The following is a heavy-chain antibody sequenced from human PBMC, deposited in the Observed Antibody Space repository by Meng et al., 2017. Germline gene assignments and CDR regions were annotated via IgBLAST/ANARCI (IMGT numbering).Heavy chain of an antibody. CDR2: IYTSGST. J-gene: IGHJ3*02. CDR1: GGSISSYY. CDR3: ARDKRSKWELLHRDDAFDI. D-gene: IGHD1-26*01. Sequence: GSLRLSCTVSGGSISSYYWSWIRQPAGKGLEWIGRIYTSGSTNYNPSLKSRVTMSVDTSKNQFSLKLSSVTAADTAVYYCARDKRSKWELLHRDDAFDIWGQGTMVTVSS. V-gene: IGHV4-4*07.